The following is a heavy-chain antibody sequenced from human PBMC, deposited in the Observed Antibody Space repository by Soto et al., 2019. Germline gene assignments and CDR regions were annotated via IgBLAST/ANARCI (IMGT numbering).Heavy chain of an antibody. V-gene: IGHV1-2*02. J-gene: IGHJ6*02. Sequence: QVQLVQSGPEMKKPGASVKVSCKTSGYTFTEFYIHWMRQVPGRGLEWMGWINARNDGTKFAEKFKAELTMTTAPSISTSYMELSSPTFDDTAVYYCAGRLGGGGDYFYGMDVWGQGTAVTVSS. CDR1: GYTFTEFY. CDR3: AGRLGGGGDYFYGMDV. CDR2: INARNDGT. D-gene: IGHD3-16*01.